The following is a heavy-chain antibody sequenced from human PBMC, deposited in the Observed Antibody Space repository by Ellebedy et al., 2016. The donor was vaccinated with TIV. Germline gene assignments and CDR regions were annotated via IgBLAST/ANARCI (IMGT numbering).Heavy chain of an antibody. D-gene: IGHD6-19*01. CDR2: ISYDGSNK. Sequence: GESLKISXAASGFTFSSYGMHWVRQAPGKGLEWVAVISYDGSNKYYADSVKGRFTISRDNSKNTLYLQMNSLRAEDTAVYYCAKALNSGWSDYWGQGTLVTVSS. J-gene: IGHJ4*02. V-gene: IGHV3-30*18. CDR1: GFTFSSYG. CDR3: AKALNSGWSDY.